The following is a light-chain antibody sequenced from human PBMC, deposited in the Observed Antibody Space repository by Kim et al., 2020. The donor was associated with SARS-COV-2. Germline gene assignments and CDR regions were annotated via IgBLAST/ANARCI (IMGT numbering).Light chain of an antibody. CDR3: QAWGSWTVV. V-gene: IGLV3-1*01. CDR1: KLGDKY. CDR2: EDT. Sequence: SYELTQPPSVSVSPGQTASITCSGDKLGDKYAYWYQQKPGQSPVLVIYEDTKRPSGIPERFSASNSENTATLTISGTQAIDEADYYCQAWGSWTVVFGGGTKLTVL. J-gene: IGLJ2*01.